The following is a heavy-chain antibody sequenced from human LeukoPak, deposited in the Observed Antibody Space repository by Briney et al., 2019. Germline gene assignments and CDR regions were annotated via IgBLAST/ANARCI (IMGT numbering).Heavy chain of an antibody. CDR3: ASRDTAMVLGVYYYYGMDV. CDR1: GGSISSSSYH. Sequence: SETLSLTCTVSGGSISSSSYHWGWIRQPPGKGLEWIGSIYYSGSTYYNPSPKSRVTISVDTSKNQFSLKLSSVTAADTAVYYCASRDTAMVLGVYYYYGMDVWGQGTTVTVSS. D-gene: IGHD5-18*01. CDR2: IYYSGST. V-gene: IGHV4-39*01. J-gene: IGHJ6*02.